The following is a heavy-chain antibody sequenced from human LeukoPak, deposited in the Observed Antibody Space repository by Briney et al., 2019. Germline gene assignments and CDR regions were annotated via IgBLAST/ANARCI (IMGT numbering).Heavy chain of an antibody. D-gene: IGHD6-13*01. CDR1: GFTFSSYG. CDR3: ARDPPHYSSSWYYFDY. CDR2: IWYDGSNK. V-gene: IGHV3-33*01. J-gene: IGHJ4*02. Sequence: PGGSLRLSCAASGFTFSSYGMHWVRQAPGKGLEWVAVIWYDGSNKYYADSVKGRFTISRDSSRDTLYLQMNSLRAEDTAVYYCARDPPHYSSSWYYFDYWGQGTLVTVSS.